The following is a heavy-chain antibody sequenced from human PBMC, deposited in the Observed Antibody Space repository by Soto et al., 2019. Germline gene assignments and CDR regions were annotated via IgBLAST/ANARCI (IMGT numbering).Heavy chain of an antibody. CDR2: IIPILGIA. CDR1: GGTFSSYT. Sequence: QVQLVQSGAAVKKPGSSVKVSCKASGGTFSSYTISWVRQAPGQGLEWMGRIIPILGIANYAQKFQGRVTITADKSTSTAYMELSSLRSEDTAVYYCAARKDCSSTSCQLDYWGQGTLVTVSS. D-gene: IGHD2-2*01. CDR3: AARKDCSSTSCQLDY. J-gene: IGHJ4*02. V-gene: IGHV1-69*02.